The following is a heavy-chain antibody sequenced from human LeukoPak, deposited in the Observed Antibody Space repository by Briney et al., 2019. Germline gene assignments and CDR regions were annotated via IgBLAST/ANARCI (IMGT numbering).Heavy chain of an antibody. CDR1: GGSISSGSYY. V-gene: IGHV4-61*02. Sequence: PSETLSLTCTVSGGSISSGSYYWSWIRQPAGKGLEWIGRIYTSGSTNYNPSLKSRVTISVDTSKNQFSLKLSSVTAADTAMYYCASHSRSWKHDAFDMWGQGTMVTVSS. J-gene: IGHJ3*02. CDR2: IYTSGST. D-gene: IGHD3-22*01. CDR3: ASHSRSWKHDAFDM.